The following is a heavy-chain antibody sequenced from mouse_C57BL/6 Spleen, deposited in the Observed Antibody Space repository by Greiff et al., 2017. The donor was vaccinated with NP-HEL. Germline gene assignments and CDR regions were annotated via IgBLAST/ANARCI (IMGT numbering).Heavy chain of an antibody. J-gene: IGHJ4*01. CDR2: IYPGDGDT. CDR1: GYAFSSYW. CDR3: ARAETTVVATEAMDY. D-gene: IGHD1-1*01. V-gene: IGHV1-80*01. Sequence: QVQLQQSGAELVKPGASVKISCKASGYAFSSYWMNWVKQRPGKGLEWIGQIYPGDGDTNYNGKFKGKATLTADKSSSTAYMQLSSLTSEDSAVYFCARAETTVVATEAMDYWGQGTSVTVSS.